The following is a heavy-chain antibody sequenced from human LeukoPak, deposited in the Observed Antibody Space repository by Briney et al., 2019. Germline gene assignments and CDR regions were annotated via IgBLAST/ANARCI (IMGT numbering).Heavy chain of an antibody. J-gene: IGHJ4*02. D-gene: IGHD3-22*01. CDR1: GYTFTTYG. CDR3: ARDYDSTGYYVY. V-gene: IGHV1-18*01. Sequence: ASLKVSCKASGYTFTTYGISWLRQAPGQGLEWMGWISTYNGNTNYAENLQGRVTMTTDTSTSTAYMELRSLRSDDTAVYFCARDYDSTGYYVYWGQGTLVTVSS. CDR2: ISTYNGNT.